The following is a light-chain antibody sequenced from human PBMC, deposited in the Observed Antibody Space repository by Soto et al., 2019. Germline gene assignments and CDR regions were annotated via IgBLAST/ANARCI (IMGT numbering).Light chain of an antibody. V-gene: IGKV1-5*01. Sequence: DIQMTQSPSTLSASVGDRVTITCRASQSTSSWLAWYQQKPGKAPKLLIYDASSLESGVPSRFSGRGSGTEFTLPIISLQPDDFATYDCQQYNSYSGTVGQGTKVEIK. CDR3: QQYNSYSGT. CDR1: QSTSSW. J-gene: IGKJ1*01. CDR2: DAS.